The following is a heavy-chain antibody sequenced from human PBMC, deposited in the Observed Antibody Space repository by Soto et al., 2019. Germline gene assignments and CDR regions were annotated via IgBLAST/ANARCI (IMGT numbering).Heavy chain of an antibody. Sequence: EVQLLESGGALEHPGGSLRLSCAASGFAFSTYAMTWVRQAPGKGLEWVSVISGIGGSSYYAASVKGRFTISRDNSKKTLFLQMNGLRAEDTAVYYCAKVTKRAAAGRYEYYKYGMDVWGQGTTVTVSS. CDR1: GFAFSTYA. CDR3: AKVTKRAAAGRYEYYKYGMDV. CDR2: ISGIGGSS. V-gene: IGHV3-23*01. J-gene: IGHJ6*02. D-gene: IGHD6-13*01.